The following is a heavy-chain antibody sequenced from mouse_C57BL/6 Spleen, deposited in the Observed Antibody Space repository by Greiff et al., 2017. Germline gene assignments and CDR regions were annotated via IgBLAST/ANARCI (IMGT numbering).Heavy chain of an antibody. J-gene: IGHJ3*01. Sequence: VQLQQSGAELVRPGASVTLSCKASGYSFTGYEMHWVKQTPVHGLEWIGAIDPDTGGTAYNQKFKGKAILTADKSSSTTYMLLRSLTSEDSAVYYCTRSKAWFAYWGQGTLVTVSA. CDR2: IDPDTGGT. D-gene: IGHD1-3*01. CDR3: TRSKAWFAY. CDR1: GYSFTGYE. V-gene: IGHV1-15*01.